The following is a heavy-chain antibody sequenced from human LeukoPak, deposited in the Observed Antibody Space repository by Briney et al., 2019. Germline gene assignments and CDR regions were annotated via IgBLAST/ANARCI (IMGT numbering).Heavy chain of an antibody. Sequence: GGSLRLSCADSGFTFSSYGMSWVRQAPGKGLEWVSAISGDGGSTYYADSVKGRFTISRDNSKNTLYLQMNSLRAEDTAVYYCATKSSGSYYSYYYMDAWGKGTTVTISS. J-gene: IGHJ6*03. CDR2: ISGDGGST. V-gene: IGHV3-23*01. CDR3: ATKSSGSYYSYYYMDA. D-gene: IGHD1-26*01. CDR1: GFTFSSYG.